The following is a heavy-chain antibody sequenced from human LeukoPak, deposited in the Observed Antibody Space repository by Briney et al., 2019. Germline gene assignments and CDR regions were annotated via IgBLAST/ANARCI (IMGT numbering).Heavy chain of an antibody. CDR3: ARLLRYFDWLSSDNWFDP. V-gene: IGHV4-34*01. D-gene: IGHD3-9*01. Sequence: AETLSLTCAVYGDSFSGYYWSWLRQPPGRGVEGGGEINHSGSTNYNPSLKSRVTISVDTSKHQFSLKLSSVTAADTAVYYCARLLRYFDWLSSDNWFDPWGQGTLVTVSS. CDR2: INHSGST. J-gene: IGHJ5*02. CDR1: GDSFSGYY.